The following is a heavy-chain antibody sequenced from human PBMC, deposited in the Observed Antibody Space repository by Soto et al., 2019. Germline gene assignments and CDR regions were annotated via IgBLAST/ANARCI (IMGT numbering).Heavy chain of an antibody. V-gene: IGHV1-69*12. Sequence: QVQLVQSGAEVRQPASSVKVSCKTSGGTFSSYAISWVRQAPGQGLEWVGGIVPIVGTTTYAQKFQGRVTITADEATSTAYMHLSRLRSDDTAVYYCVRIVAIPGYPDHWGQGTLVTVSS. CDR1: GGTFSSYA. CDR2: IVPIVGTT. J-gene: IGHJ4*02. CDR3: VRIVAIPGYPDH. D-gene: IGHD5-12*01.